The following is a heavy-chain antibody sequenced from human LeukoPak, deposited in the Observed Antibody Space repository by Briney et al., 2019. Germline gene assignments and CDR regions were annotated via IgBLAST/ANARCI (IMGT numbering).Heavy chain of an antibody. D-gene: IGHD6-19*01. CDR2: INPSGGST. CDR3: ARGYSSGWYRGYYFDY. Sequence: PGASVKVSCKASGYTFTSYYMHWVRQAPGQGLEWMGIINPSGGSTSYAQKFQGRVTMTRDTSTSTVYMELSSLRSEDTAVYYCARGYSSGWYRGYYFDYWGQGTLVTVSS. J-gene: IGHJ4*02. CDR1: GYTFTSYY. V-gene: IGHV1-46*01.